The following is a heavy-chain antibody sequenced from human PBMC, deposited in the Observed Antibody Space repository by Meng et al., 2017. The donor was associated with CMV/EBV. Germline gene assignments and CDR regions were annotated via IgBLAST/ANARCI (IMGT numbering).Heavy chain of an antibody. CDR2: IIPIFGTA. Sequence: SVKVSCKASGDTFSSYAISWVRQAPGQGLEWMGGIIPIFGTANYAQKFQGRVTITTDESTSTAYMELSSLRSEDTAVYYCARDRGSTIFGVVIPAGMDVWGQGTTVTVSS. D-gene: IGHD3-3*01. CDR3: ARDRGSTIFGVVIPAGMDV. V-gene: IGHV1-69*05. J-gene: IGHJ6*02. CDR1: GDTFSSYA.